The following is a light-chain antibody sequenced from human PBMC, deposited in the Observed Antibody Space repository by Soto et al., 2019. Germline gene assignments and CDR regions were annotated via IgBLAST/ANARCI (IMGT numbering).Light chain of an antibody. Sequence: EIVMTLSPATLSVSPVKTATPSSSSTQSDSSNYESWFHQKPGQAPRLLIYGASSRATGVPDRFSGSGSETDFTLTISRLEPEDFALYYCQQYGSSAPITFGQGTRLEIK. CDR1: QSDSSNY. J-gene: IGKJ5*01. CDR3: QQYGSSAPIT. V-gene: IGKV3-20*01. CDR2: GAS.